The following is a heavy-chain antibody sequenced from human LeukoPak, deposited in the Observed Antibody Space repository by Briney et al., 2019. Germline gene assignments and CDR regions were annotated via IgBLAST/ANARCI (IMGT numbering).Heavy chain of an antibody. CDR3: ARAPYYGSGSPYGMDV. CDR2: INPNSGGT. D-gene: IGHD3-10*01. V-gene: IGHV1-2*04. J-gene: IGHJ6*02. CDR1: GYTFTGYY. Sequence: ASVKVSGTASGYTFTGYYMHWVRQAPGQGLEWMGWINPNSGGTNYAQKFQGWVTMTSDTSISTAYMELSRLRSDDTAVYYCARAPYYGSGSPYGMDVWGQGTTVTVSS.